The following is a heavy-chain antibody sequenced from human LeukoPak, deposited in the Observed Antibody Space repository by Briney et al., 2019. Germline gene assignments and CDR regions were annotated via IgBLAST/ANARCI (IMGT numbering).Heavy chain of an antibody. V-gene: IGHV3-11*01. CDR3: ARPLFGSGSYGFDY. J-gene: IGHJ4*02. Sequence: GGSLRLSCAASGFTFSDYYMSWIGQAPGKGLEWVAYISSSGSTIYYADSVKGRLTISRDNAKNSLYLQMNSLRAEDTAVYYCARPLFGSGSYGFDYWGQGTLVTVSS. D-gene: IGHD3-10*01. CDR1: GFTFSDYY. CDR2: ISSSGSTI.